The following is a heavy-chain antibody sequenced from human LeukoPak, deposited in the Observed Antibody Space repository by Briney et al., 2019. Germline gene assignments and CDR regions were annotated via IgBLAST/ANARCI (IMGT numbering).Heavy chain of an antibody. CDR1: GDSVSSGGYY. Sequence: KPSETLSLTCTVSGDSVSSGGYYWNWMRQPPGKGLEWIGEINHSGSTNYNPSLKSRVTISVDTSKNQFSLKLSSVTAADTAVYYCARGRKAAAGRRPGYNWFDPWGQGTLVTVSS. CDR2: INHSGST. D-gene: IGHD6-13*01. V-gene: IGHV4-61*08. J-gene: IGHJ5*02. CDR3: ARGRKAAAGRRPGYNWFDP.